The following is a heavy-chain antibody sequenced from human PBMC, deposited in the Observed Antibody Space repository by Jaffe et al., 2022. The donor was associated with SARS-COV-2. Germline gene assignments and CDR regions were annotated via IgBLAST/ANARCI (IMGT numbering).Heavy chain of an antibody. Sequence: QVQLQQSGPGLLQPSQTLSLTCAVSGDSVSGNGAAWNWIRQSPSRGLEWLGRTYYRSKWWKSDYAGSVESRITIDADASKNQFSLRLNSVTPEDTAVYFCASGYALDFWGQGTVVTVSS. CDR3: ASGYALDF. CDR2: TYYRSKWWKS. J-gene: IGHJ3*01. V-gene: IGHV6-1*01. D-gene: IGHD6-25*01. CDR1: GDSVSGNGAA.